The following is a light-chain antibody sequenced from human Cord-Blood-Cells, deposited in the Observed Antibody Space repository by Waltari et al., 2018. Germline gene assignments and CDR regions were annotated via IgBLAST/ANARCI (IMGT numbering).Light chain of an antibody. V-gene: IGLV2-14*03. CDR1: SSDVGGYNS. CDR3: SSYTSSSTYV. Sequence: QSALTHPASVSGSPGQSITISCTGPSSDVGGYNSVSWYQQHPGKAPKLMIYDVSNRPSGVSNRFSGSKSGNTASLTISGLQAEDEADYYCSSYTSSSTYVFGTGTKVTVL. CDR2: DVS. J-gene: IGLJ1*01.